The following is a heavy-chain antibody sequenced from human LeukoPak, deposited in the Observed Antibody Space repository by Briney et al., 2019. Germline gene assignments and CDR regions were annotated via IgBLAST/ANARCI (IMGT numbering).Heavy chain of an antibody. V-gene: IGHV4-39*01. CDR3: ARHLGAQSLIAFDI. D-gene: IGHD3-16*01. CDR1: GGSISSSSYY. CDR2: IYYSGST. Sequence: SETLSLTCTVSGGSISSSSYYWGWIRQPPGKGLEWIGSIYYSGSTYYNPSLKSRVTISVDTSKNHFSLKLNSVTAADTAVYYCARHLGAQSLIAFDIWGQGTMVTVSS. J-gene: IGHJ3*02.